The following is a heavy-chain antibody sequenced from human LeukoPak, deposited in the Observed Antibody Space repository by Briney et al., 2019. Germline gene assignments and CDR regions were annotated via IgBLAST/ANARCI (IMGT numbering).Heavy chain of an antibody. CDR2: ISGSSRTI. V-gene: IGHV3-48*02. CDR3: VGLNYGDPRGADY. D-gene: IGHD4-17*01. CDR1: GFTFSIYS. J-gene: IGHJ4*02. Sequence: GGSLRLSCAASGFTFSIYSMNWVRQAPGKGLEWVSYISGSSRTIYYGDSVKGRLTISRDTSKNALYLQMNSLRDEDTAVYYCVGLNYGDPRGADYWGQGTLVTVSS.